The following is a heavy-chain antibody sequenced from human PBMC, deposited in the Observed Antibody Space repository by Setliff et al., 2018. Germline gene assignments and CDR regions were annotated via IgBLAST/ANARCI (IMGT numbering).Heavy chain of an antibody. CDR1: GYTLTSYY. CDR2: INPSGGIT. V-gene: IGHV1-46*01. J-gene: IGHJ6*02. Sequence: GASVKVSCKASGYTLTSYYMHWVRQAPGQGLEWMGIINPSGGITSYAQKFQGRVTMTRDTSTSTVYMELSSLRSEDTAVYYCARGRNYNFWSGYYSYYYYGMDVWGQGTTVTVSS. D-gene: IGHD3-3*01. CDR3: ARGRNYNFWSGYYSYYYYGMDV.